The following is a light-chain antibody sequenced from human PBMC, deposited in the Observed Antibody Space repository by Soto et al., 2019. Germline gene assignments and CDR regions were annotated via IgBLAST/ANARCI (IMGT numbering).Light chain of an antibody. CDR3: QQRSTWPGIT. V-gene: IGKV3-11*01. J-gene: IGKJ4*01. Sequence: EIVLTQSPATLSLSPGERATLSCRTSQSVSNYLACYQEKPGQAPRLLIYGASNRATGIPARFSGSGSGTDFTLTISSLEPEDFAIYYCQQRSTWPGITFGGGTKVDIK. CDR1: QSVSNY. CDR2: GAS.